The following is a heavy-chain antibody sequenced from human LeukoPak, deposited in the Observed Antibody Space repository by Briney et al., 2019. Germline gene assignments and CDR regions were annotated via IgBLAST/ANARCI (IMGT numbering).Heavy chain of an antibody. D-gene: IGHD1-1*01. CDR3: AKENWNDGSYFDY. V-gene: IGHV3-23*01. Sequence: VRSLRLSCAASGFTYSSYARSWVRQAAGKVLEWDSAISGSGGSTYYADSVKGRFTVSRDNSKNTLYLQMNSLRAEDTAVYYCAKENWNDGSYFDYWGQGTLVTVSS. J-gene: IGHJ4*02. CDR1: GFTYSSYA. CDR2: ISGSGGST.